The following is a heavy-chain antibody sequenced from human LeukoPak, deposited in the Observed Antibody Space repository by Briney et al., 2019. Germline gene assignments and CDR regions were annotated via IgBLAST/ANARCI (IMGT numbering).Heavy chain of an antibody. CDR3: ARWHRRGYYYYGMDV. J-gene: IGHJ6*04. V-gene: IGHV4-34*01. CDR2: INHSGST. Sequence: PETLSLTCAVYGGSFSGYYWSWIRQPPGKGLEWIGEINHSGSTNYNPSLKSRVTISVDTSKNQFSLKLSSVTAADTAVYYCARWHRRGYYYYGMDVWGKGTTVTVSS. CDR1: GGSFSGYY. D-gene: IGHD1-14*01.